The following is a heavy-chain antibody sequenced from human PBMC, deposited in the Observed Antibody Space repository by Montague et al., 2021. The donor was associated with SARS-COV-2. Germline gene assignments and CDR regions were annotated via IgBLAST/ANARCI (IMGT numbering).Heavy chain of an antibody. D-gene: IGHD1-26*01. Sequence: SETLSLTCTVSGGSITNSYWTWIRQPPGRGLEWIGYIYYSATTNYNPSLKSRVTMSIDTSKNQFSLSLTSVTAVDSAVYYCARLRRGTYYVSFDPWGQGTLVSVSS. J-gene: IGHJ5*02. CDR2: IYYSATT. CDR3: ARLRRGTYYVSFDP. CDR1: GGSITNSY. V-gene: IGHV4-59*12.